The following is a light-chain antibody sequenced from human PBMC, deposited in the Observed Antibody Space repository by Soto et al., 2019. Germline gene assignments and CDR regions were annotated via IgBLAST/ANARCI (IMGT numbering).Light chain of an antibody. Sequence: QSVLTQPRSVSGSPGQSVTISRTGTSSDVGGFNSVSWYQQHPGKAPKLMIYDVNKRPSGVPDRFSGSKSGSTASLTISGLQAEGEADYYCCSYAGSYSYAFATGTKVTVL. J-gene: IGLJ1*01. CDR3: CSYAGSYSYA. CDR2: DVN. V-gene: IGLV2-11*01. CDR1: SSDVGGFNS.